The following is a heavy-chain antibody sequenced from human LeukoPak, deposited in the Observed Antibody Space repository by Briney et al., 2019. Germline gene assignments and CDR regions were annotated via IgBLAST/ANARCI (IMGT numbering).Heavy chain of an antibody. CDR1: GGSISSYY. CDR2: FYYTGST. CDR3: ARAKYASAGFDS. Sequence: PSETLSLTCTVSGGSISSYYWSWIRQPAGKGLEWIGFFYYTGSTNYNPSLKSRVTISVDTSKNQLSLKLNSVTAADTGIYYCARAKYASAGFDSWGQGVLVTVSS. J-gene: IGHJ4*02. V-gene: IGHV4-59*01. D-gene: IGHD2-2*01.